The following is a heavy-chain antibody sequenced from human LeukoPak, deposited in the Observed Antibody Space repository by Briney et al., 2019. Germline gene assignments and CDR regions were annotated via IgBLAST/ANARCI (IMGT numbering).Heavy chain of an antibody. Sequence: ASVKVSCKASGGTFSSYAISWVRQAPGQGLEWMGWISAYNGNTNYAQKLQGRVTMTTDTSTSTAYMELRSLRSDDTAVYYCARDLVGGGGWGSYRQDAFDIWGQGTMVTVSS. CDR3: ARDLVGGGGWGSYRQDAFDI. V-gene: IGHV1-18*01. CDR2: ISAYNGNT. D-gene: IGHD3-16*02. CDR1: GGTFSSYA. J-gene: IGHJ3*02.